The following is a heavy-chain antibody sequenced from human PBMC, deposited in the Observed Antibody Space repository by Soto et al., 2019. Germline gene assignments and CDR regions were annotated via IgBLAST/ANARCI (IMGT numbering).Heavy chain of an antibody. Sequence: QVQLQESGPGLVKPSETLSLTCTVSGGSISSYYWSWIRQPAGKGLEWIGRIYTSGSTNYNPSLKSRVTMSVDTSKNQFSLKLSSVTAADTAVYYCAREGITMVRGVFHWFDPWGQGTLVTVSS. CDR2: IYTSGST. V-gene: IGHV4-4*07. D-gene: IGHD3-10*01. CDR3: AREGITMVRGVFHWFDP. J-gene: IGHJ5*02. CDR1: GGSISSYY.